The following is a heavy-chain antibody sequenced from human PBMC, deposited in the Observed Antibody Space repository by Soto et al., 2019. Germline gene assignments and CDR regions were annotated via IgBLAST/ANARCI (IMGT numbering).Heavy chain of an antibody. V-gene: IGHV1-2*02. D-gene: IGHD3-22*01. J-gene: IGHJ5*02. CDR1: GYTFTGYY. CDR3: ARDSHYYDSRAGGFDP. Sequence: QVQLVQSGAEVKKPGASVKVSCKASGYTFTGYYMHWVRQAPGQGLEWMGWINPNSGGTNYAQKFQGRDTMTRDTSISTAYMELSRLRSDDTAVYYCARDSHYYDSRAGGFDPWGQGTLVTVSS. CDR2: INPNSGGT.